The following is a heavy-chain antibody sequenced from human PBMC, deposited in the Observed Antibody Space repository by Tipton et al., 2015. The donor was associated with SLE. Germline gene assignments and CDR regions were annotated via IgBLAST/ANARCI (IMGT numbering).Heavy chain of an antibody. CDR2: ISSSGSYT. J-gene: IGHJ4*02. CDR1: AFTFSDYY. CDR3: ARDSPNLPALDY. Sequence: GSLRLSCAASAFTFSDYYMSWIRQAPGKGLEWVSYISSSGSYTNYADSVKGRFTISRDNAKNSLYLQMNSLRAEDTAVYYCARDSPNLPALDYWGQGTLVTVSS. V-gene: IGHV3-11*06. D-gene: IGHD2-2*01.